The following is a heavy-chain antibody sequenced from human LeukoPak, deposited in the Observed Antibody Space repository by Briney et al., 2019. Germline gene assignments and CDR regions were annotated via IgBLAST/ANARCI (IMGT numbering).Heavy chain of an antibody. J-gene: IGHJ4*02. D-gene: IGHD3-22*01. CDR3: ARAPTYYYDSSGLGDGYYFDY. CDR1: GFTFSSYA. CDR2: ISGSGGST. Sequence: AGGSLRLSCAASGFTFSSYAMSWVRQAPGKGLEWVSAISGSGGSTYYADSVKGRFTISRDNSKNTLYLQMNSLRAEDTAVYYCARAPTYYYDSSGLGDGYYFDYWGQGTLVTVSS. V-gene: IGHV3-23*01.